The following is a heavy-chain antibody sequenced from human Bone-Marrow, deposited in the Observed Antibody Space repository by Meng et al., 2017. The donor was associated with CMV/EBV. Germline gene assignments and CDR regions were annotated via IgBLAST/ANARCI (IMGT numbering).Heavy chain of an antibody. CDR3: ARDPDFWSGSRLDP. V-gene: IGHV4-39*07. CDR2: VSYSGSA. D-gene: IGHD3-3*01. CDR1: GASISRSSYF. Sequence: SETLSLTCTVSGASISRSSYFWGWIRQPPGKGLEWIGTVSYSGSAYYNPSLKSRVTISIDTSKNHFSLKLTSVSAADTAIYFCARDPDFWSGSRLDPWGQGTRVTVSS. J-gene: IGHJ5*02.